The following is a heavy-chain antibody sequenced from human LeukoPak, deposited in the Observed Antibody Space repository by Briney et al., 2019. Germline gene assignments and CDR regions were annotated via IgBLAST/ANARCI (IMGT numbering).Heavy chain of an antibody. CDR3: ARVFDDYYDSSADPPLWFDP. D-gene: IGHD3-22*01. J-gene: IGHJ5*02. Sequence: PSETLSLTCTVSGGSISSYFWSCIRQPPGMGLEWIGYVYYSGSPNYNPSLKSRVTISVDTSKNQFSLRLRSVTAADTAVYYCARVFDDYYDSSADPPLWFDPWGQGTLVTVSS. CDR2: VYYSGSP. V-gene: IGHV4-59*01. CDR1: GGSISSYF.